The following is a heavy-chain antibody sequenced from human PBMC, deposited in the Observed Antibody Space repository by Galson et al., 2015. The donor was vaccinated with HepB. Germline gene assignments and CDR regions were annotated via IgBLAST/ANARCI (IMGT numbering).Heavy chain of an antibody. CDR2: IRYDGNNK. V-gene: IGHV3-30*02. J-gene: IGHJ4*02. CDR3: AKDTGAYDYVLDY. CDR1: GFTFSSSG. D-gene: IGHD3-16*01. Sequence: SLRLSCAASGFTFSSSGMHWVRQAPGKGLEWVAFIRYDGNNKDYADSVKGRFTISRDNSKNTLYLQMNSLRAEDTALYYCAKDTGAYDYVLDYWGQGTLVTVSS.